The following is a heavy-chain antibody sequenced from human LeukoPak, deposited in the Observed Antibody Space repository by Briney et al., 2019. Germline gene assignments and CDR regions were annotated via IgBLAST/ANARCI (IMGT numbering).Heavy chain of an antibody. CDR3: TGDTAMVTDY. V-gene: IGHV3-30*03. D-gene: IGHD5-18*01. J-gene: IGHJ4*02. Sequence: GGSLRLSCAASGLTFSSYGMHWVRQAPGKGLEWVAVRSYDGSNKYYADSVKGRFTISRDNSKNTLYLQMSSLRAEDTAVYYCTGDTAMVTDYWGQGTLVTVSS. CDR2: RSYDGSNK. CDR1: GLTFSSYG.